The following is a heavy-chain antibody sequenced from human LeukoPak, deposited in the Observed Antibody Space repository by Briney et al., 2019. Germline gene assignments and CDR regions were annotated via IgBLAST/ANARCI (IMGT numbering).Heavy chain of an antibody. CDR1: GFTFSSYW. J-gene: IGHJ4*02. Sequence: GGSLRLSCAASGFTFSSYWMHWVRQAPGKGLVWVSRINSDGSSTIYADSVKGRFTISRDNTKNTLYLQMNSLRAEDTAVYYCARVKSLHPPNSGSLYPFDYWGQGTLVTVSS. V-gene: IGHV3-74*01. CDR2: INSDGSST. CDR3: ARVKSLHPPNSGSLYPFDY. D-gene: IGHD1-26*01.